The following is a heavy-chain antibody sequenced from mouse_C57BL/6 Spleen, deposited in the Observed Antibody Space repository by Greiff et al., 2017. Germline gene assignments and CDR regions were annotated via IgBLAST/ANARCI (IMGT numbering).Heavy chain of an antibody. CDR1: GFTFTDYY. CDR3: ARSEGYYGWFDY. V-gene: IGHV7-3*01. D-gene: IGHD1-1*01. Sequence: EVKLVESGGGLVQPGGSLSLSCAASGFTFTDYYMSWVRQPPGKALEWLGFISNKANGSTTEYSANVKGRFTVTRANSKSIRYLQMNALSAEYRATYYCARSEGYYGWFDYWGQGTLVTVSA. J-gene: IGHJ3*01. CDR2: ISNKANGSTT.